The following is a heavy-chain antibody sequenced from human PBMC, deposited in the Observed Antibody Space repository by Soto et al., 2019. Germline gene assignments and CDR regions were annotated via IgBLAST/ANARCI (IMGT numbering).Heavy chain of an antibody. V-gene: IGHV3-30-3*01. D-gene: IGHD3-22*01. J-gene: IGHJ4*02. CDR2: ISYDGSNE. Sequence: GGSLRLSCAASGFTVSSHTMHWVRQAPGKGLEWVAVISYDGSNEYYADSVRGRFTISRDNPKNTLYLQMNSLRAEDTAVYYCARAPRTVILVVMTLIDYWGQGTM. CDR3: ARAPRTVILVVMTLIDY. CDR1: GFTVSSHT.